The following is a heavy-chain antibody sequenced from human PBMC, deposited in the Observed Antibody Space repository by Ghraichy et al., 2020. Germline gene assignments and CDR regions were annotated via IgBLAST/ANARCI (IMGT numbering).Heavy chain of an antibody. Sequence: LSLTCAASGFTFSGSAMYWVRQASGKGLEWVGHIRTKANTYATAYAASVKGRFTISRDDSKNTAYLQMNSLKTEDTAVYYCTRLPTDDFWSGHYMWFDPWGQGTLVTVSS. V-gene: IGHV3-73*01. CDR1: GFTFSGSA. D-gene: IGHD3-3*01. J-gene: IGHJ5*02. CDR2: IRTKANTYAT. CDR3: TRLPTDDFWSGHYMWFDP.